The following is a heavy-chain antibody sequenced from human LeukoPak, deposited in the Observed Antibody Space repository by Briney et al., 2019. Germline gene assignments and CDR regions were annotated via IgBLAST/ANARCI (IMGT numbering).Heavy chain of an antibody. J-gene: IGHJ4*02. Sequence: GGSLRLSCAASGFTFSSYAMHWVRQAPGKGLEYVSAISSNGGSTYYANSVKGRFTISRDNSKNTLYLQTNSLRAEDTAVYYCAKDIRVRGYYFDYWGQGTLVTVSS. CDR2: ISSNGGST. CDR1: GFTFSSYA. D-gene: IGHD3-10*01. CDR3: AKDIRVRGYYFDY. V-gene: IGHV3-64*01.